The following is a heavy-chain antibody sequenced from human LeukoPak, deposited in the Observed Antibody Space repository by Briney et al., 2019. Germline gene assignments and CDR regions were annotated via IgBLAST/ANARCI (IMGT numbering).Heavy chain of an antibody. CDR1: GGTFSSYA. CDR3: ARGPVRTHGMDV. CDR2: IIPIFGTA. V-gene: IGHV1-69*06. J-gene: IGHJ6*02. Sequence: SVKVSCKASGGTFSSYAISWVRQAPGQGLEWMGGIIPIFGTANYAQKFQGRVTITADKSTSTAYMELSSLTSEDTAVYYCARGPVRTHGMDVWGQGTTVTVSS.